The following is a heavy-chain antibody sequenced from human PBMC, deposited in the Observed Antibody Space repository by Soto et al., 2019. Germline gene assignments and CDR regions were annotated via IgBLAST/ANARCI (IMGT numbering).Heavy chain of an antibody. CDR1: GFTCRDYG. V-gene: IGHV3-33*01. J-gene: IGHJ4*02. CDR2: IWYDGSNK. Sequence: SLRLAYAASGFTCRDYGVHWVTQAPGKWLEWVSVIWYDGSNKYYADSVKGRFTISRDNSKNTLYLQMNSLRADDTAVYYCARGNYESSGYPDYWGQGTPVTVSS. CDR3: ARGNYESSGYPDY. D-gene: IGHD3-22*01.